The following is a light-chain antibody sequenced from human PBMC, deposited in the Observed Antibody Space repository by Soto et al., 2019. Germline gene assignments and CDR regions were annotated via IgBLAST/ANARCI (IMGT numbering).Light chain of an antibody. CDR2: EGS. Sequence: QSALTQPASVSGSPGQSITISCTGTSSDVVSYNLVSWYQQHPGKAPKLMIYEGSKRPSGVSNRFSGSKSDNTASLTISGIQAEDEADYDSCSYAGSSTVVFGGVTKLTVL. CDR3: CSYAGSSTVV. CDR1: SSDVVSYNL. J-gene: IGLJ2*01. V-gene: IGLV2-23*01.